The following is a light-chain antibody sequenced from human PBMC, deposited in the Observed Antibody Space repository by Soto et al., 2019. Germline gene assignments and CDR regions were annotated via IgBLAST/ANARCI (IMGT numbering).Light chain of an antibody. CDR1: QSLLHSNGHKY. Sequence: DIVMTQSPLSLPVTPGEPASISCRSSQSLLHSNGHKYLDWYLQKPGQSPQLLIYLGSNRASGVPDRFSGSGSGTDFTLKISRVEAEDVGVYYCMQALQTPLTFGPGTKVDIK. CDR3: MQALQTPLT. V-gene: IGKV2-28*01. CDR2: LGS. J-gene: IGKJ3*01.